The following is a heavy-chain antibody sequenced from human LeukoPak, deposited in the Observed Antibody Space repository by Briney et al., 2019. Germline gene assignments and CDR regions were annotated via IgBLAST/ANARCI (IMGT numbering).Heavy chain of an antibody. CDR3: AKDTLRRDGYNFDY. Sequence: GGSLRLSCAASGFTFDDYAMHWVRQAPGKGLEWVSGISWNSGSIGDADSVKGRFTISRDNAKNSLYLQMNSLRAEDTALYYCAKDTLRRDGYNFDYWGQGTLVTVSS. D-gene: IGHD5-24*01. J-gene: IGHJ4*02. CDR2: ISWNSGSI. CDR1: GFTFDDYA. V-gene: IGHV3-9*01.